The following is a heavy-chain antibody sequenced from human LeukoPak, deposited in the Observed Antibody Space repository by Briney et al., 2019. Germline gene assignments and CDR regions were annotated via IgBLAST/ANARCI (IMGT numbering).Heavy chain of an antibody. V-gene: IGHV1-58*02. J-gene: IGHJ4*02. D-gene: IGHD5/OR15-5a*01. CDR2: IVVGSGNT. CDR3: AADDLSTGY. CDR1: GFTFINSA. Sequence: SVKVSCKASGFTFINSAIQWVRQARGQRLEWIGWIVVGSGNTNYAQKFQERVTITRDMSTNTAYMELSGLRSEDTAVYYCAADDLSTGYWGQGTLVTVSS.